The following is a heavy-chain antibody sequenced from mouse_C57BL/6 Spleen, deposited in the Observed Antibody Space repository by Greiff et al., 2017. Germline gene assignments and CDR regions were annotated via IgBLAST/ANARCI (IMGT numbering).Heavy chain of an antibody. Sequence: EVKVEESGGGLVQPGGSLKLSCAASGFTFSDYYMYWVRQTPEKRLEWVAYISNGGGSTYYPDTVEGRFTISRDNAKNTLYLQMSRLKSEDTAMYYCARTPPITTVPYYYAMDYWGQGTSVTVSS. CDR1: GFTFSDYY. CDR3: ARTPPITTVPYYYAMDY. J-gene: IGHJ4*01. V-gene: IGHV5-12*01. D-gene: IGHD1-1*01. CDR2: ISNGGGST.